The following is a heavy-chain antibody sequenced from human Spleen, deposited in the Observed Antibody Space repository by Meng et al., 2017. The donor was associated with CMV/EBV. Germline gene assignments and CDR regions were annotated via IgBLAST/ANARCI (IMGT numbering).Heavy chain of an antibody. D-gene: IGHD5-12*01. J-gene: IGHJ6*02. CDR3: ASGLRGYDKTAGYYYGMDV. CDR2: IYSGGST. Sequence: GESLKISCAASGFTVSSNYMSWVRQAPGKGLEWVSVIYSGGSTYYADSVKGRFTISRDNSKNTLYLQMNSLRAEDTAVYYCASGLRGYDKTAGYYYGMDVWGQGTTVTVSS. CDR1: GFTVSSNY. V-gene: IGHV3-53*01.